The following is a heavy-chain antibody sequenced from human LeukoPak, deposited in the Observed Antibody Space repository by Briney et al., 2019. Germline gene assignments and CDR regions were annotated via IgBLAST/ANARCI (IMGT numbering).Heavy chain of an antibody. CDR1: GGSINSFY. V-gene: IGHV4-59*01. CDR2: IYYSGST. J-gene: IGHJ5*02. D-gene: IGHD6-13*01. Sequence: SETLSLTCSVSGGSINSFYWVWIRQSPGKGLEWIGYIYYSGSTHYNPSLKSRVTISADRSRNQFSLRLKSVTAADTAVYYRARDLQGSSWSFDPWGQGTLVTVSS. CDR3: ARDLQGSSWSFDP.